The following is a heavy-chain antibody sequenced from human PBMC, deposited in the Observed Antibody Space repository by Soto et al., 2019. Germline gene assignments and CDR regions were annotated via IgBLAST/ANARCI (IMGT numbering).Heavy chain of an antibody. Sequence: SVKVSCKASGFTFTSSAVQWVRQARGQRLEWIGWIVVGSGNTIYAQKFQGRVTITRDLSTSTAYMELNSLRSEDTAVYYCARDYGVTYYDFWSGYLSGMDVWGQGTTVTVSS. CDR3: ARDYGVTYYDFWSGYLSGMDV. V-gene: IGHV1-58*01. D-gene: IGHD3-3*01. CDR2: IVVGSGNT. J-gene: IGHJ6*02. CDR1: GFTFTSSA.